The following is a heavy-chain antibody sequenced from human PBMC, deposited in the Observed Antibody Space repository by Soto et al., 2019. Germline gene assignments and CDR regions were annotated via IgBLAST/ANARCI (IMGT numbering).Heavy chain of an antibody. J-gene: IGHJ4*02. D-gene: IGHD2-8*01. CDR2: ISYDGSNK. CDR3: ASLLGYCTNGVCSDFDY. CDR1: GFTFSSYG. Sequence: PGGSLRLSCAASGFTFSSYGMHWVRQAPGKGLEWVAVISYDGSNKYYADSVKGRFTISRDNSKNTLYLQMNSLRAEDTAVYYCASLLGYCTNGVCSDFDYWGQGTLVTVSS. V-gene: IGHV3-30*03.